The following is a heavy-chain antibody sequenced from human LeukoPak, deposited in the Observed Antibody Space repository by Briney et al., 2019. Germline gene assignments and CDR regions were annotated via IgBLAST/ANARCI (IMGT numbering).Heavy chain of an antibody. CDR2: IYYSGST. V-gene: IGHV4-30-4*01. CDR3: ARGTKTYYYDSSGYHYFDY. Sequence: LSETLSPPFTVSGGSISSGDYYWSWIRQPPGKGLEWIGYIYYSGSTYYNPSLKSRVTISVDTSKNQFSLKLSSVTAADTAVYYCARGTKTYYYDSSGYHYFDYWGQGTLVTVSS. D-gene: IGHD3-22*01. CDR1: GGSISSGDYY. J-gene: IGHJ4*02.